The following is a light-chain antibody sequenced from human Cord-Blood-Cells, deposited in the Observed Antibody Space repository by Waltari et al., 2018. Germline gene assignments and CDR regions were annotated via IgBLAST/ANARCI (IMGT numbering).Light chain of an antibody. J-gene: IGKJ2*01. CDR2: LGS. CDR1: QSLLHSNGYNY. CDR3: MQALQTPYT. Sequence: DIVMTQSPLSLPVTPGEPASIPCRSSQSLLHSNGYNYLDWYLQKPGQSPQLLIYLGSNRASGVPDRVSGSGSGTDFTLKISRVEAEDVGVYYCMQALQTPYTFGQGTKLEIK. V-gene: IGKV2-28*01.